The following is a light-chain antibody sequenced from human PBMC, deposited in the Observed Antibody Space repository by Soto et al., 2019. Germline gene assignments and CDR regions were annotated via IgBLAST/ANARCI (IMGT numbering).Light chain of an antibody. CDR2: DAS. J-gene: IGKJ4*01. V-gene: IGKV1-9*01. CDR1: QSISSW. CDR3: QKLNGYTPLT. Sequence: DIHMSQTPSILSASVGARAIITCRASQSISSWLAWYQQKPGKAPKLLIYDASTLQSGVPSRFIGSGSGTEFPLTISSLQPEDFATYYCQKLNGYTPLTFGGGTKVDIK.